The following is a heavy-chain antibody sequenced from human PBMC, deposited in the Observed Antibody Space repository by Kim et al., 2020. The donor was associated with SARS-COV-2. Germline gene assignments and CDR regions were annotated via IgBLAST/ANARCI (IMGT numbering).Heavy chain of an antibody. CDR2: ISGSGGST. Sequence: GGSLRLSCAASGFTFSSYAMSWVRQAPGKGLEWVSAISGSGGSTYYADSVKGRFTISRDNSKNTLYLQMNSLRAEDTAVYYCAKYSRDTRGPLFDYWGQGTLVTSPQ. CDR3: AKYSRDTRGPLFDY. CDR1: GFTFSSYA. D-gene: IGHD6-13*01. J-gene: IGHJ4*02. V-gene: IGHV3-23*01.